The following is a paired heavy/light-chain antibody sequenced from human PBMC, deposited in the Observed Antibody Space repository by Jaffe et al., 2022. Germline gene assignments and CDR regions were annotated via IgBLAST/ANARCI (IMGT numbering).Light chain of an antibody. CDR1: HNIDTY. V-gene: IGKV1-39*01. CDR2: AAS. Sequence: DIQMTQSPSSLSASVGDRVTITCRASHNIDTYFNWYQHKAGKAPKLLIFAASVLQGGVPSRFTGSGSGTEFTLSISSLQPEDFATYYCQQTYSGRPTFGQGTKV. CDR3: QQTYSGRPT. J-gene: IGKJ1*01.
Heavy chain of an antibody. Sequence: QVQLVQSGAEVKKSGASVKVSCKVSGHSLSEVAIHWVRQAPEKGLEWMGGFDTEAGETNYAQKFQGRVTVTEDTSADTVYMYLSSLSSEDTAVYYCASAKPGVALDSWGQGTLVTVSS. CDR3: ASAKPGVALDS. V-gene: IGHV1-24*01. CDR2: FDTEAGET. D-gene: IGHD2-15*01. CDR1: GHSLSEVA. J-gene: IGHJ4*02.